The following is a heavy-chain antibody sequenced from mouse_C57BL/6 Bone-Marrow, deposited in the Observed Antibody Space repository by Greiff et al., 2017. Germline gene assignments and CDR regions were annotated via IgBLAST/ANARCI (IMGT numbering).Heavy chain of an antibody. J-gene: IGHJ4*01. CDR3: AKIADYAMDN. CDR1: GFSLTSYG. Sequence: VKLVESGPGLVTPSQSLSITCTVSGFSLTSYGVHWVRQPPGKGLVWLGVIWSGGSTVYNAAFISRLSISKDNSKSQVFFKMNSLQAADTGIYYCAKIADYAMDNWGQGTSVTVSS. CDR2: IWSGGST. V-gene: IGHV2-4*01.